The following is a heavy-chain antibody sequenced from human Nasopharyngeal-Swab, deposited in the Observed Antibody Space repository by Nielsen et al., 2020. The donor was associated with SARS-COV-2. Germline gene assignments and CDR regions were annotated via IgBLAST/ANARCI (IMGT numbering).Heavy chain of an antibody. D-gene: IGHD3-10*01. Sequence: ASVKVSCKASGYTFTSYGISWVRQAPGQGLEWMGWISAYNGNTNYAQKLQGRVTMTTDTSTSTAYMELRSLRSDDTAVYYCARSGQVTMVRGADTSGMDVWGQGTTVTVSS. J-gene: IGHJ6*02. CDR2: ISAYNGNT. CDR3: ARSGQVTMVRGADTSGMDV. CDR1: GYTFTSYG. V-gene: IGHV1-18*04.